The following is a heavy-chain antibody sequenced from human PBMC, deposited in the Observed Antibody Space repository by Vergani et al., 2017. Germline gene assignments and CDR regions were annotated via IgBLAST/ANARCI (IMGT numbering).Heavy chain of an antibody. CDR2: INPNSGGT. J-gene: IGHJ4*02. CDR3: ARGGPYSGY. V-gene: IGHV1-2*02. D-gene: IGHD1-26*01. Sequence: QVQLVQSGAEVKKPGASVKVSCKASGYTFTGYYMHWVRQAPGQGLEWMGWINPNSGGTNYAKKFQGRVTTTRETSISTAYMELSRLRSDDTAVYYCARGGPYSGYWGQGTLVTVSS. CDR1: GYTFTGYY.